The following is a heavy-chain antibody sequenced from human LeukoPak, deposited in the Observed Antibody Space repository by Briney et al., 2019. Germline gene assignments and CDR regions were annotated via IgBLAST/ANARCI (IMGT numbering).Heavy chain of an antibody. CDR2: INPNSGGT. V-gene: IGHV1-2*02. CDR1: GGTFSSYA. CDR3: ARDGGGSGSQYNWFDP. J-gene: IGHJ5*02. D-gene: IGHD3-10*01. Sequence: ASVKVSCKASGGTFSSYAISWVRQAPGQGLEWMGWINPNSGGTNYAQKFQGKVTMTRDTSISTAYMELSRLRSDDTAVYYCARDGGGSGSQYNWFDPWGQGTLVTVSS.